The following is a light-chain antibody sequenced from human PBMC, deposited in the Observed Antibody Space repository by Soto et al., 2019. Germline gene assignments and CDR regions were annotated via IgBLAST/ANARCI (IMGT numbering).Light chain of an antibody. CDR1: QGISTD. CDR2: GAS. CDR3: LQDFSYPRT. Sequence: AVQLTQSPSSLSASVGDRVTITCRASQGISTDLGWYQQSPGKAPKVLIVGASTLQSGVPSRFSGSGSGTDFTLTISSLQPEDSAIYYCLQDFSYPRTFGQGTKVEIK. V-gene: IGKV1-6*01. J-gene: IGKJ1*01.